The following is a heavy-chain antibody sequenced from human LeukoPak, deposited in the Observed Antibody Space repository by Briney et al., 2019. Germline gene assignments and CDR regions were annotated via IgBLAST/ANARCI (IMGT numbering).Heavy chain of an antibody. CDR2: IFYSGST. Sequence: GSLRLSCAASGFTFSGSALHWVRQASGKGLEWIGSIFYSGSTHYNTSLKSRITISVDTSKNQFSLKLSSVTAADTAVYYCASPSPGFDPWGQGMLVTVSS. CDR1: GFTFSGSA. CDR3: ASPSPGFDP. J-gene: IGHJ5*02. V-gene: IGHV4-38-2*01.